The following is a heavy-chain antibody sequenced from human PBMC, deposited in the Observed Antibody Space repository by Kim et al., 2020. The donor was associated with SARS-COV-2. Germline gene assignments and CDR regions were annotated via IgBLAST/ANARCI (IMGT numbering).Heavy chain of an antibody. J-gene: IGHJ3*02. V-gene: IGHV3-21*01. CDR2: ISSSSSYI. Sequence: GGSLRLSCAASGFTFSSYSMNWVRQAPGKGLEWVSSISSSSSYIYYADSVKGRFTISRDNAKNSLYLQMNSLRAEDTAVYYCARVRARHIVVVNRNDAFDIWGQGTMVTVSS. D-gene: IGHD3-22*01. CDR1: GFTFSSYS. CDR3: ARVRARHIVVVNRNDAFDI.